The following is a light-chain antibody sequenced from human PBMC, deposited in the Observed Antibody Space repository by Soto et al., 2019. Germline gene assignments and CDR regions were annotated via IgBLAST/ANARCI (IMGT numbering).Light chain of an antibody. CDR1: QSVSSY. J-gene: IGKJ2*01. V-gene: IGKV3-11*01. CDR2: DAS. Sequence: EIVLTQSPATLSLSPGERATLSCRASQSVSSYLARYQQKPGQAPRLLIYDASNRATGIPARFSGSGSGTGFARTISSLEPDDFAVYYCQQRSNWPPYMYTFGQGTKLEIK. CDR3: QQRSNWPPYMYT.